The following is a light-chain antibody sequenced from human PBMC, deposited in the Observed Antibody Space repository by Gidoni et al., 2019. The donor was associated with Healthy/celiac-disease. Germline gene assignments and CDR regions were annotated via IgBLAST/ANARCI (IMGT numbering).Light chain of an antibody. CDR3: QQSYSTPRT. Sequence: DIQMTKSPSSLSASVGDRVTITCRASQSISSYLNWYQQKPGKAPKLLIYAASSLQSGVPSRFSGSGSGTDFTLTNSSLQPEDFATYYCQQSYSTPRTFGQGTKVEIK. J-gene: IGKJ1*01. V-gene: IGKV1-39*01. CDR1: QSISSY. CDR2: AAS.